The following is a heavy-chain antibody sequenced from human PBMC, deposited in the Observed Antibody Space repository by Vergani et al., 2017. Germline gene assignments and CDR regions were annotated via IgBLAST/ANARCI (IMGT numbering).Heavy chain of an antibody. CDR2: IIPIFGTA. CDR3: ARGHYDSSGYRNPFDY. J-gene: IGHJ4*02. V-gene: IGHV1-69*18. CDR1: GGTFSSYA. Sequence: QLVQSGPEVKKPGTSVKVSCKASGGTFSSYAISWVRQAPGQGLEWMGRIIPIFGTANYAQKFQGRVTITADESTSTAYMELSSLRSEDTAVYYCARGHYDSSGYRNPFDYWGQGTLVTVSS. D-gene: IGHD3-22*01.